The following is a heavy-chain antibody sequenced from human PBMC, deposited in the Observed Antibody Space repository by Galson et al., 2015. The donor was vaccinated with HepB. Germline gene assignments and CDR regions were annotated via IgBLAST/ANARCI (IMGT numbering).Heavy chain of an antibody. CDR2: IIPILGIA. Sequence: SVKVSCKASGGTFSSYTISWVRQAPGQGLEWMGRIIPILGIANYAQKFQGRVTITADKSTSTAYMELSSLRSEDTAVYYCARETTAVVPALDYWGQGTLVTVSS. D-gene: IGHD2-2*01. V-gene: IGHV1-69*04. CDR1: GGTFSSYT. J-gene: IGHJ4*02. CDR3: ARETTAVVPALDY.